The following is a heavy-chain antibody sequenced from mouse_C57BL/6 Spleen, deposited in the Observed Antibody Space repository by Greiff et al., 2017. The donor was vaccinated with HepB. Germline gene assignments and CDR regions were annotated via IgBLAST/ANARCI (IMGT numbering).Heavy chain of an antibody. Sequence: VKLQESGAELVRPGASVTLSCKASGYTFTDYEMHWVKQTPVHGLEWIGAIDPETGGTAYNQKFKGKAILTADKSSSTAYMELRSLTSEDSAVYYCTRGNYEWFAYWGQGTLVTVSA. CDR2: IDPETGGT. D-gene: IGHD2-4*01. CDR1: GYTFTDYE. J-gene: IGHJ3*01. V-gene: IGHV1-15*01. CDR3: TRGNYEWFAY.